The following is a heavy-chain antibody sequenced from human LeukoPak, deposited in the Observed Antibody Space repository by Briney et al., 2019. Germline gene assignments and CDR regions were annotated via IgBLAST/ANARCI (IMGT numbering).Heavy chain of an antibody. D-gene: IGHD6-19*01. CDR3: ARRWLVLDY. CDR2: IYYIGNT. CDR1: GGSISSRNYS. V-gene: IGHV4-39*01. J-gene: IGHJ4*02. Sequence: PSETLSLTCTVSGGSISSRNYSWGWIRQPPGKGLEWIGTIYYIGNTYYNPSLQSRVTISVDTSNNQFSLKLSSVTAADTAVYYCARRWLVLDYWGQGTLVTVSS.